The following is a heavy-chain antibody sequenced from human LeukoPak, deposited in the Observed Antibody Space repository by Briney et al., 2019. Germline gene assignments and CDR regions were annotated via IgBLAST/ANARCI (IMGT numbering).Heavy chain of an antibody. CDR3: ARVPYNWNYGYFDY. CDR1: GGSISSGSYY. D-gene: IGHD1-7*01. V-gene: IGHV4-61*02. J-gene: IGHJ4*02. CDR2: IYTSGST. Sequence: PSQTLSLTCTVSGGSISSGSYYWSRIRQPAGKGLEWIGRIYTSGSTNYNPSLKSRVTISVDTSKNQFSLKLSSVTAADTAVYYCARVPYNWNYGYFDYWGQGTRVTVSS.